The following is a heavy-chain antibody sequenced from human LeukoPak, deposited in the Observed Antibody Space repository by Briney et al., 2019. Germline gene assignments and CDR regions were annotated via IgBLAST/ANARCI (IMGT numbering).Heavy chain of an antibody. D-gene: IGHD4-23*01. CDR1: GFTFSSYG. J-gene: IGHJ4*02. Sequence: GGSLRLSCAASGFTFSSYGMHWVRQAPGKGLEWVAFIRYDGSNKYYADSVKGRFTISRDNSKNTLYLQMNSLRAEDTAVYYCAKDRAWDYGGNSGFGYWGQGTLVTVSS. CDR3: AKDRAWDYGGNSGFGY. CDR2: IRYDGSNK. V-gene: IGHV3-30*02.